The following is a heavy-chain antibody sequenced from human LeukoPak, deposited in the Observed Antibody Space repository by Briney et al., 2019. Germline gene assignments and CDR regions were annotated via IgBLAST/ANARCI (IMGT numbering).Heavy chain of an antibody. D-gene: IGHD2/OR15-2a*01. Sequence: ASVKVSCKASGCTFSSYAISWLRQAPGQGLEWMGRIIPILGIANYAQKFQGRVTITADKSTSTAYMELSSLRSEDTAVYYCARVYGSYYYYYGMDVWGQGTTVTVSS. V-gene: IGHV1-69*04. CDR2: IIPILGIA. CDR1: GCTFSSYA. CDR3: ARVYGSYYYYYGMDV. J-gene: IGHJ6*02.